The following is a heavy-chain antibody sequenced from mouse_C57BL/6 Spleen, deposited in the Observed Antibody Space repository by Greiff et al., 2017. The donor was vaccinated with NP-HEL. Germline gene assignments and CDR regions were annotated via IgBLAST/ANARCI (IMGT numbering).Heavy chain of an antibody. CDR1: GYTFTSYW. J-gene: IGHJ4*01. D-gene: IGHD2-4*01. Sequence: QVQLKQPGAELVMPGASVKLSCKASGYTFTSYWMHWVKQRPGQGLEWIGEIDPSDSYTNYNQKFKGKSTLTVDKSSSTAYMQLSSLTSEDSAVYYCARWEGDYDVGMDYWGQGTSVTVSS. V-gene: IGHV1-69*01. CDR2: IDPSDSYT. CDR3: ARWEGDYDVGMDY.